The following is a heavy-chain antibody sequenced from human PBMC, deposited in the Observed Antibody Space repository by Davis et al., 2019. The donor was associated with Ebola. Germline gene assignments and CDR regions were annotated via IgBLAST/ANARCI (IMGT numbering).Heavy chain of an antibody. CDR2: INWTGGST. J-gene: IGHJ4*02. CDR1: GFKFDDFG. D-gene: IGHD2/OR15-2a*01. CDR3: ARDPPPFHYYFDY. Sequence: PGGSLRLSCVTSGFKFDDFGMSWVRQFPGKGLEWISGINWTGGSTAYADSVKGRFTISRDNAKNSLYLQMNSLRAEDTAVYYCARDPPPFHYYFDYWGQGTLVTVSS. V-gene: IGHV3-20*04.